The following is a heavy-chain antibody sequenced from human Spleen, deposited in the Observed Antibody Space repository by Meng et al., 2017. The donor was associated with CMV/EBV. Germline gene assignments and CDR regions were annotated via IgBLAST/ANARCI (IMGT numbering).Heavy chain of an antibody. CDR2: IYHPGST. CDR1: GGSISSNNW. D-gene: IGHD3-3*01. J-gene: IGHJ5*02. CDR3: ARGIGVVVKGYFDL. V-gene: IGHV4-4*02. Sequence: GSLRLSCAVSGGSISSNNWWSWVRQSPGKGLEWIGEIYHPGSTNHNPSLKSRVTISVDKSRNQFSLSLSSVTAADTAVYYCARGIGVVVKGYFDLWGQGTLVTVSS.